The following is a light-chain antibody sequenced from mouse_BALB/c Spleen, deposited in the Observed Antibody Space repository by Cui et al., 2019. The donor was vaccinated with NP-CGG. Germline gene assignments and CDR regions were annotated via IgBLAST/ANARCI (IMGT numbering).Light chain of an antibody. CDR1: TGAVTTSNY. V-gene: IGLV1*01. CDR2: GTN. J-gene: IGLJ1*01. Sequence: QAVVTQESALTTSPGETVTLTCLSPTGAVTTSNYANWVQEKPDHLFTGLIGGTNNRAPGVPARFAGSLIGDKAALTITGAQTEDEAIYFCALWYSNHWVFGGGTKLTVL. CDR3: ALWYSNHWV.